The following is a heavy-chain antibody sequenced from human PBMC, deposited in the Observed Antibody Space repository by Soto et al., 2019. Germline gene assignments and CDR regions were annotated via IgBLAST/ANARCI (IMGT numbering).Heavy chain of an antibody. Sequence: QVQLQESGPGLVKPSETLSLTCTVSGGSISSYYWSWIRQPPGKGLEWIGYIYYSGSTNYNPSLKSRVTISVDTSKNQCSLKLRSVSAADTAVYYCARRYGYAFDIWGQGTMVTVSS. D-gene: IGHD4-17*01. CDR2: IYYSGST. CDR3: ARRYGYAFDI. CDR1: GGSISSYY. J-gene: IGHJ3*02. V-gene: IGHV4-59*01.